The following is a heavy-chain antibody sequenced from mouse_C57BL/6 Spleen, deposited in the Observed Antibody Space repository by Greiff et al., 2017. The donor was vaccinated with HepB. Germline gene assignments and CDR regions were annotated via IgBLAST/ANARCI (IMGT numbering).Heavy chain of an antibody. V-gene: IGHV1-82*01. J-gene: IGHJ4*01. CDR1: GYAFSSSW. CDR2: IYPGDGDT. D-gene: IGHD1-1*01. CDR3: ARSYYGSDYAMDY. Sequence: VQLQQSGPELVKPGASVKISCKASGYAFSSSWMNWVKQRPGKGLEWIGRIYPGDGDTNYNGKFKGKATLTADKSSSTAYMQLSSLTSEDSAVYFCARSYYGSDYAMDYWGQGTSVTVSS.